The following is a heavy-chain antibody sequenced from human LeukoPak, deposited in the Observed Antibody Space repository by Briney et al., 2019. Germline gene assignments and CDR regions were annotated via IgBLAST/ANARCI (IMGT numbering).Heavy chain of an antibody. Sequence: SETLSLTCTVSGYSISSGYYWNWIRQPPGKGLEWIGYIYYSGSTNYNPSLKSRVTMSVDTSKNQFSLKLSSVTAVDTAVYYCARKSRGALDYWGQGTLVTVSS. CDR2: IYYSGST. V-gene: IGHV4-61*01. D-gene: IGHD3-16*01. CDR3: ARKSRGALDY. CDR1: GYSISSGYY. J-gene: IGHJ4*02.